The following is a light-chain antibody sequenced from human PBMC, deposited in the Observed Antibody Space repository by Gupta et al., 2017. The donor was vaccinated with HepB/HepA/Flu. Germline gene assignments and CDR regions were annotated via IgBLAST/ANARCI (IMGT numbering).Light chain of an antibody. Sequence: QSALTQPRPVSGSPGQSVTISCTGTNSNIGSYNYVSWYQQHPGKAPKLVIYDVSKRPSGVPDRFSASKSGSTASLTISGLQAEDEADYYCCSYAGSYTLVFGGGTKLTVL. J-gene: IGLJ3*02. CDR1: NSNIGSYNY. CDR2: DVS. V-gene: IGLV2-11*01. CDR3: CSYAGSYTLV.